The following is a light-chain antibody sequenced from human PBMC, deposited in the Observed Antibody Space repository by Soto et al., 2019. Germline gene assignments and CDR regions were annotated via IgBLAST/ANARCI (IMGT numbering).Light chain of an antibody. CDR1: QSVSSN. V-gene: IGKV3-20*01. Sequence: DIVLTQSPGTLSLSPGERATLSCRASQSVSSNLAWYQQTPGQAPRLLIHGASTRATGIPDRFSGSGSGTDFTLTISRLEPEDFAVYYCQQYGRSPLFTFGPGTKVDI. J-gene: IGKJ3*01. CDR2: GAS. CDR3: QQYGRSPLFT.